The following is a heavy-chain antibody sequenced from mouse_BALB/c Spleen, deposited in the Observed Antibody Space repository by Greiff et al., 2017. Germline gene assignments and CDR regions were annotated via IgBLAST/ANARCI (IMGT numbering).Heavy chain of an antibody. CDR1: GFNIKDTY. D-gene: IGHD2-4*01. Sequence: VQLQQSGAELVKPGASVKLSCTASGFNIKDTYMHWVKQRPEQGLEWIGRIDPANGNTKYDPKFQGKATITADTSSNTAYLQLSSLTSEDTAVYYSASPPIYYDYDAFAYWGQGTLVTVSA. J-gene: IGHJ3*01. V-gene: IGHV14-3*02. CDR3: ASPPIYYDYDAFAY. CDR2: IDPANGNT.